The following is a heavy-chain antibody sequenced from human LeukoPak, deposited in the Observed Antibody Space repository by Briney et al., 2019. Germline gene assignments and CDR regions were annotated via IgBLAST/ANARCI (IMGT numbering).Heavy chain of an antibody. CDR2: INHSGST. CDR1: GGSFSGYY. Sequence: SETLSLTCAVYGGSFSGYYWSWIRQPPGKGLEWIGEINHSGSTNYNPSLKSRVTISVDTSKNQFSLKLSSVTAADTAVYYCARRFISAVAHIGGFDPWGQGTLVTVSS. CDR3: ARRFISAVAHIGGFDP. D-gene: IGHD6-19*01. J-gene: IGHJ5*02. V-gene: IGHV4-34*01.